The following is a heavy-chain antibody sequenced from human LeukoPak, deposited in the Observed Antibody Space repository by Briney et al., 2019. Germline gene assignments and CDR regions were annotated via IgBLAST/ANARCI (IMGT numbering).Heavy chain of an antibody. CDR2: INHSGST. CDR1: GGSFSGYY. V-gene: IGHV4-34*01. Sequence: SETLSLTCAVYGGSFSGYYWSWIRQPPGKGLEWIGEINHSGSTNYNPSLKSRVTISVDTSKKQFSLKLSSVTPADTAMYDCARTIIAVAGFLFDYCGQGTLVTVSS. CDR3: ARTIIAVAGFLFDY. J-gene: IGHJ4*02. D-gene: IGHD6-19*01.